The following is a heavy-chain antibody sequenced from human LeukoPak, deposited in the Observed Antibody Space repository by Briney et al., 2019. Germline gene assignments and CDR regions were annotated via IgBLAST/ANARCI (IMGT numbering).Heavy chain of an antibody. D-gene: IGHD1-14*01. J-gene: IGHJ4*02. CDR2: KYHSGST. Sequence: SETLSLTCAVSGYYISSGYYWGWIRQPPGKGLEWIASKYHSGSTYYNPSLKSRVTISVDKSKNQFSLKLSSLTAADTAVYYCARDGSTGYFDYWGQGTLVTVSS. V-gene: IGHV4-38-2*02. CDR3: ARDGSTGYFDY. CDR1: GYYISSGYY.